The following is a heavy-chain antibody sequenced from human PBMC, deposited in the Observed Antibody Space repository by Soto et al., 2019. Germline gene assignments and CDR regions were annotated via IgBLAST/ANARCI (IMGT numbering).Heavy chain of an antibody. Sequence: SSLKGSCKPAGVSFSSYAIGWGRQASGHGLEWIGGIIPIFGTANYAQKFQGRVTITADESTSTAYMELSSLRSEDTAVYYCARDPGGDGYNPQNYYGMDVWGQGTTVPVSS. CDR1: GVSFSSYA. D-gene: IGHD3-16*01. J-gene: IGHJ6*02. CDR2: IIPIFGTA. V-gene: IGHV1-69*01. CDR3: ARDPGGDGYNPQNYYGMDV.